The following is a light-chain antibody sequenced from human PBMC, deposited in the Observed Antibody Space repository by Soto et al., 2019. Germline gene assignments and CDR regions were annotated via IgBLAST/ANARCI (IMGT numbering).Light chain of an antibody. V-gene: IGKV3-15*01. CDR2: DTS. CDR3: QQYHYWPIT. CDR1: QGIGDT. J-gene: IGKJ5*01. Sequence: EVVMTQSPATLSVSPGEGVTLSCRASQGIGDTLAWYQHKPGQTPRLLIYDTSTRATGFPARFSGSGSGTEFTLTISSLQSEDFAVYLCQQYHYWPITFGQGTRLEIK.